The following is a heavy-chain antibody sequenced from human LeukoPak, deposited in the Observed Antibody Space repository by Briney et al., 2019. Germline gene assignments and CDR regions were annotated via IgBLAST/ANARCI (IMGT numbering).Heavy chain of an antibody. Sequence: ASVKVSCKASGYTLTSYGISWVRQAPGQGLEWMGWISAYNGNTNYAQKLQGRVTMTTDTSTSTAYMELRSLRSDDTAVYYCARVPIAAAGTGYFQHWGQGTLVTVSS. CDR1: GYTLTSYG. J-gene: IGHJ1*01. V-gene: IGHV1-18*01. D-gene: IGHD6-13*01. CDR2: ISAYNGNT. CDR3: ARVPIAAAGTGYFQH.